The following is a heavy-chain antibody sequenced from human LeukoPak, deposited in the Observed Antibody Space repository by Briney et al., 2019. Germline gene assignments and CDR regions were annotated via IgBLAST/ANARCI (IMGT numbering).Heavy chain of an antibody. D-gene: IGHD5-12*01. Sequence: GGSLRLSCAASGFTFSIYWMYWVRRAPGKGLVWVSRIDSDGRTTDYADSPRGRFIISRDNSKNTLYLQMNSLKADDTAIYYCVVASDALDLWGQGTTVTVSS. CDR3: VVASDALDL. CDR1: GFTFSIYW. CDR2: IDSDGRTT. J-gene: IGHJ3*01. V-gene: IGHV3-74*01.